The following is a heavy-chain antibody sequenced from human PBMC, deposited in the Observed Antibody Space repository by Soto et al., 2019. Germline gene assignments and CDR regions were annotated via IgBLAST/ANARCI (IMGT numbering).Heavy chain of an antibody. CDR1: GYSFTIYC. D-gene: IGHD3-10*01. CDR3: ARHEPPYGSGDNYYYYGMDV. Sequence: PGESLKISCNGSGYSFTIYCISLVRQMPGKGLEWMWRIDPSDSYTNYSPSFQGHVSISADKSISTAYLQWSSLKASDTAMYYCARHEPPYGSGDNYYYYGMDVWGQGTTVTVSS. J-gene: IGHJ6*02. V-gene: IGHV5-10-1*01. CDR2: IDPSDSYT.